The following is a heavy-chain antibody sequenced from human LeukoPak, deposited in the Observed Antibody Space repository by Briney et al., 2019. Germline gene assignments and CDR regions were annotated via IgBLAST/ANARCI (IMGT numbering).Heavy chain of an antibody. D-gene: IGHD3-16*02. V-gene: IGHV1-2*02. CDR2: MNPNSGGT. CDR3: ARDKLGLGELSLYDQ. J-gene: IGHJ5*02. Sequence: ASVKVSCKASGYTLTGYYMHWVRQARGQGLEWMGWMNPNSGGTKYAQKFQGRVTMTRDTSISTAYMELSGLRSDDTAMYYCARDKLGLGELSLYDQWGQGTLVTVFS. CDR1: GYTLTGYY.